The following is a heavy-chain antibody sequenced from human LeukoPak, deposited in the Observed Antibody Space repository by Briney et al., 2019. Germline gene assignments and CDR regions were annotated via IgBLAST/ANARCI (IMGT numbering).Heavy chain of an antibody. Sequence: SETLSLTCAVSGYSISSGYYWGWIRQPPGQGLEWTGSIYHSGSTYYNPSLKSRVTISVDTSKNQFSLKLSSVTAADTAVYYCARADIVVVVAATHFDYWGQGTLVTVSS. CDR3: ARADIVVVVAATHFDY. D-gene: IGHD2-15*01. J-gene: IGHJ4*02. CDR1: GYSISSGYY. V-gene: IGHV4-38-2*01. CDR2: IYHSGST.